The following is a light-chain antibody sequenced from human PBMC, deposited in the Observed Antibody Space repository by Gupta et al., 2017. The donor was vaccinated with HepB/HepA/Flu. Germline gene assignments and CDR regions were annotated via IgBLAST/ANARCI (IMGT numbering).Light chain of an antibody. CDR2: GAS. CDR1: QSVGGKY. Sequence: EILLTQSPDTLSLSPGERATLSCRASQSVGGKYLAWYQQKPGQPPNLPIYGASGRATGIPDRFSGSGSGTDFTLTISRREPEDSAVYYCQQYGSSPRSFGQGTKLEIK. J-gene: IGKJ2*04. V-gene: IGKV3-20*01. CDR3: QQYGSSPRS.